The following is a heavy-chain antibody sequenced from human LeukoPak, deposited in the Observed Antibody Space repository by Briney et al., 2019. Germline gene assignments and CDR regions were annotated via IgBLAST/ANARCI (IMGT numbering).Heavy chain of an antibody. CDR3: ASRYSSGWYDY. Sequence: GRSLRLSCAASGFTFSSYGMHWVRQAPGKGLEWVAVISYDGSNKYYADSVKGRFTISRDNSKNTLYLQMNSLRAEDTAVYYCASRYSSGWYDYWGQGTLVTVSS. D-gene: IGHD6-19*01. J-gene: IGHJ4*02. V-gene: IGHV3-30*03. CDR2: ISYDGSNK. CDR1: GFTFSSYG.